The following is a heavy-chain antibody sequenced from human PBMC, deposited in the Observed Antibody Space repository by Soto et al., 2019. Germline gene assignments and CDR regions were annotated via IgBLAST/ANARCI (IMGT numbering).Heavy chain of an antibody. CDR2: IIPTFGTA. CDR3: ARVHSSSLRSSFTSYYFDY. CDR1: GGTFSSYA. V-gene: IGHV1-69*13. Sequence: GASVKVSCKASGGTFSSYAISWVRQAPGQGLEWMGGIIPTFGTANYAQKFQGRVTITADESTSKGSMDLSSLRSENTALYSCARVHSSSLRSSFTSYYFDYWGQGTMVTVSS. J-gene: IGHJ4*02. D-gene: IGHD6-6*01.